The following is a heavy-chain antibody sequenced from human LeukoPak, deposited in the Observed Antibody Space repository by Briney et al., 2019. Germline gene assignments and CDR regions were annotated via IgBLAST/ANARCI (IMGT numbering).Heavy chain of an antibody. Sequence: GASVKVSCKASGYTFTSYAMNWVRQAPGQGLEWMGWINTNTGNPTYAQGFTGRFVFSLDTSVSTTYLQISSLKAEDTAVYYCARDRLRAAAGQRVFDYWGQGTLVTVSS. V-gene: IGHV7-4-1*02. J-gene: IGHJ4*02. CDR3: ARDRLRAAAGQRVFDY. CDR2: INTNTGNP. D-gene: IGHD6-13*01. CDR1: GYTFTSYA.